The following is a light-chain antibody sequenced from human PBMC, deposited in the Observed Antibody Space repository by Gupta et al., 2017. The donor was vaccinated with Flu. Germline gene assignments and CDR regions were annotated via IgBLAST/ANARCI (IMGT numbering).Light chain of an antibody. CDR1: SSKIGNNY. V-gene: IGLV1-51*02. J-gene: IGLJ3*02. Sequence: TVTISCSGSSSKIGNNYVSWYQQFPGTAPKLLIYENDRRPSGVPDRFSGSKSGTSATLDITGLQTGDEADYYCGTWDSSLSTVVFGGGTKLTVL. CDR2: END. CDR3: GTWDSSLSTVV.